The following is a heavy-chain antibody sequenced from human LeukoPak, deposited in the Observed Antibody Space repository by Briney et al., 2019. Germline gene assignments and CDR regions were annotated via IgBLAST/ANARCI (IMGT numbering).Heavy chain of an antibody. Sequence: SETLSLTCIVSGGSINSYYWSWIRQPPGKGLEWIGYISYSGTTNYNPSLKSRVTISVDTSKNQFSLRLSSVTAADTAVYYCARAPLYGILAGDVWGQGTTVTVSS. J-gene: IGHJ6*02. D-gene: IGHD3-9*01. CDR3: ARAPLYGILAGDV. CDR2: ISYSGTT. V-gene: IGHV4-59*01. CDR1: GGSINSYY.